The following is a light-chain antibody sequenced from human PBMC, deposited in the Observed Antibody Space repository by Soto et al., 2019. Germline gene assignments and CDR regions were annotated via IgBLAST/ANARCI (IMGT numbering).Light chain of an antibody. Sequence: ETVMTQSPGTLSVSLGERATLSCRASQSVSIHLAVYQQTPGQAPRLLIYDTSTRATGVPARFSCGGSVTESTLTIRSLESEDFAVYSCQQHSNWPSITFGQGTRLEN. V-gene: IGKV3-15*01. CDR3: QQHSNWPSIT. J-gene: IGKJ5*01. CDR2: DTS. CDR1: QSVSIH.